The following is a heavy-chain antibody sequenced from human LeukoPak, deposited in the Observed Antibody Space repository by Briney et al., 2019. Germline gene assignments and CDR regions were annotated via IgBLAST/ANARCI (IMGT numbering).Heavy chain of an antibody. CDR1: GGSFSGYY. D-gene: IGHD2-2*01. Sequence: SETLSLTCAVYGGSFSGYYWSWIRQPPGKGLEWIGEINHSGSTNYNPSLKSRVTISIDTSKNQFSLKLSSVTAADTAVYYCARVEVPAAMRYYYYGMDVWGQGATVTVSS. CDR3: ARVEVPAAMRYYYYGMDV. CDR2: INHSGST. V-gene: IGHV4-34*01. J-gene: IGHJ6*02.